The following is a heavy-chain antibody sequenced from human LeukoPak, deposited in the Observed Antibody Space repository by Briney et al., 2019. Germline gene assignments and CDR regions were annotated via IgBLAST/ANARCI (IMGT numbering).Heavy chain of an antibody. Sequence: PSETLSLTCTVSGGSISSYYWSWIRQPPGKGLEWIGYIYYSGSTNYNPSLKSRVTISVDTSKNQFSLKLRSVTAADTAVYYCARLRDGYNHFDYWGQGTLVTVSS. D-gene: IGHD5-24*01. CDR1: GGSISSYY. V-gene: IGHV4-59*08. CDR3: ARLRDGYNHFDY. J-gene: IGHJ4*02. CDR2: IYYSGST.